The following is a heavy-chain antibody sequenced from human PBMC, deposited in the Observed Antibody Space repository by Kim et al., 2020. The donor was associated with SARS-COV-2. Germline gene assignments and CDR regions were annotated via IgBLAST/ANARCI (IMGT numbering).Heavy chain of an antibody. Sequence: ASVKVSCKASGYTFTSYAMHWVRQAPGQRLEWMGWINAGNGNTKYSQKFQGRVTITRDTSASTAYMELSSLRSEDTAVYYCARDLGDYYYYGMDVWGQGTTVTVSS. J-gene: IGHJ6*02. CDR2: INAGNGNT. D-gene: IGHD4-17*01. CDR3: ARDLGDYYYYGMDV. CDR1: GYTFTSYA. V-gene: IGHV1-3*01.